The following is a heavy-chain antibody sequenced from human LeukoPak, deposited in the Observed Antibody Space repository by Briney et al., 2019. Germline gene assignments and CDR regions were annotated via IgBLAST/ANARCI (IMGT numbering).Heavy chain of an antibody. V-gene: IGHV4-4*07. D-gene: IGHD4-17*01. CDR1: GGSISSYY. CDR3: ARPYDDYGDNWFDP. J-gene: IGHJ5*02. Sequence: PSETLSLTCTVSGGSISSYYWSWIRQPAGKGLEWIGRIYTSGSTNYNPSLKSRVTISVDTSKNQFSLKLSSVTAADTAVYYCARPYDDYGDNWFDPWGQGTLVTVSS. CDR2: IYTSGST.